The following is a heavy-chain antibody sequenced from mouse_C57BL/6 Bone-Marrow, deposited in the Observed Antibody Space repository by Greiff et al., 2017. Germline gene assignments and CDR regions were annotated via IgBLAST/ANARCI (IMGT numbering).Heavy chain of an antibody. CDR1: GFSLTSYA. V-gene: IGHV2-9-1*01. D-gene: IGHD2-3*01. CDR3: ARNRGYYDGVWFAY. CDR2: IWTGGGT. J-gene: IGHJ3*01. Sequence: VMLVESGPGLVAPSQSLSITCTVSGFSLTSYAISWVRQPPGKGLEWLGVIWTGGGTNYNSALKSRLSISKDNSKSHVSFKMNSLQTDDTVRYCWARNRGYYDGVWFAYWGQGTLVTVSA.